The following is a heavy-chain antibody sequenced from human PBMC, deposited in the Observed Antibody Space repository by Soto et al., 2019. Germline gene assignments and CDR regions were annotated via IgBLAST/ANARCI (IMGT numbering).Heavy chain of an antibody. Sequence: QVQLVQSGDEVRKPGSSVKVSCKASGYIFVNYGIAWVRQAPGQGLEWMGWISPYSGNTHYASKVQGRLTMTTDTSTATAYMDRGSLTSGDTAGYYCAMVDTCVTPTPQDVWGQGTTGTVSS. CDR2: ISPYSGNT. CDR1: GYIFVNYG. D-gene: IGHD5-18*01. CDR3: AMVDTCVTPTPQDV. V-gene: IGHV1-18*01. J-gene: IGHJ6*02.